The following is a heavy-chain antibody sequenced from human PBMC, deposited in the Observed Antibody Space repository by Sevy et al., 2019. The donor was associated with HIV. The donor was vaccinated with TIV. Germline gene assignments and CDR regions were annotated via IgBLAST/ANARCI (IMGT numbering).Heavy chain of an antibody. V-gene: IGHV4-39*01. D-gene: IGHD5-18*01. Sequence: SETLSLTCTVSGVSISSSNYYWGWIRQPPGKGLEWIASIYYTGSTYYNPSLESRLSISIDTSKNQFSLKLSSVTAAETAVYYCARRGGLQLYLRGSGDYYMDVWGKGTTVTVSS. CDR2: IYYTGST. J-gene: IGHJ6*03. CDR1: GVSISSSNYY. CDR3: ARRGGLQLYLRGSGDYYMDV.